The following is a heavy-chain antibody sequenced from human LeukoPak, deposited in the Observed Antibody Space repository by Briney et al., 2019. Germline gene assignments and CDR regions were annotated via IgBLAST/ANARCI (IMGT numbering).Heavy chain of an antibody. Sequence: GGSLRLSCAASGFTFSSYGMHWVRQAPGKGLEWVAVIWYDGSNKYYADSVKGRFTISRDNSKNTLYLQMNSLRAEDTAVYYCATDLGLYYDSSGYYYYWGQGTLVTVSS. V-gene: IGHV3-33*01. J-gene: IGHJ4*02. CDR3: ATDLGLYYDSSGYYYY. D-gene: IGHD3-22*01. CDR1: GFTFSSYG. CDR2: IWYDGSNK.